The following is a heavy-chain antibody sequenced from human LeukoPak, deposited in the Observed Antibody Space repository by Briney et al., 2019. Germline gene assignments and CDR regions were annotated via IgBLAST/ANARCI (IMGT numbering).Heavy chain of an antibody. CDR3: ARDGGDGHNLDY. CDR2: ISYDGSNK. D-gene: IGHD5-24*01. CDR1: GFTFTIYS. Sequence: GGSLRLSCAASGFTFTIYSMHWVRQAPGKGPVWLALISYDGSNKFYADSVKGRFTISRDNSKNTLYLEMNSLRTEDTAIYYCARDGGDGHNLDYWGQGTLVTVSS. J-gene: IGHJ4*02. V-gene: IGHV3-30*01.